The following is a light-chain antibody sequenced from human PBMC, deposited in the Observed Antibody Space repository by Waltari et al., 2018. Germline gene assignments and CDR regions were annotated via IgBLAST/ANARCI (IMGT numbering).Light chain of an antibody. J-gene: IGLJ2*01. CDR2: GNS. Sequence: QSVLTQPPSVSGAPGQRVTISCTGSSSNIGAGYDVHWYQQLPGTAPKLLIYGNSHRPSGVPDRFSGSKSGTSASLAITGLQAEDEADYYSQSYDSSLSGYVVFGGGTKLTVL. CDR3: QSYDSSLSGYVV. V-gene: IGLV1-40*01. CDR1: SSNIGAGYD.